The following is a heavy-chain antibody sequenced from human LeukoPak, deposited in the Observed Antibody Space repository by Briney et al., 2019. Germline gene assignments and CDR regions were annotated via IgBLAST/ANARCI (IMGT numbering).Heavy chain of an antibody. J-gene: IGHJ4*02. Sequence: PGGSLRLSCAASGFTFSSYSMNWVRQAPGKGLEWVSSISSSSSYIYYADSVKGRFTISRDNAKNSLYLQMNSLRAEDTAVYYCAKDDNWNDVAPPPGFDYWGPGTLVAVSS. CDR2: ISSSSSYI. CDR1: GFTFSSYS. V-gene: IGHV3-21*01. D-gene: IGHD1-1*01. CDR3: AKDDNWNDVAPPPGFDY.